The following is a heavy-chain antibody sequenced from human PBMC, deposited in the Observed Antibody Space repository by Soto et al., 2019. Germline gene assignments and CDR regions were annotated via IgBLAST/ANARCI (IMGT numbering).Heavy chain of an antibody. CDR3: ARAELERGEVGYFGMDV. CDR2: ISSYNSNNGDT. J-gene: IGHJ6*02. D-gene: IGHD1-1*01. Sequence: ASVKVSCKTSGYTFSNYAISWVRQAPGQGLEWMGWISSYNSNNGDTKFAQMLQGRVTMTIDTSATTAYMELRSLRSDDTAVYYCARAELERGEVGYFGMDVWGQGTTVTVSS. V-gene: IGHV1-18*04. CDR1: GYTFSNYA.